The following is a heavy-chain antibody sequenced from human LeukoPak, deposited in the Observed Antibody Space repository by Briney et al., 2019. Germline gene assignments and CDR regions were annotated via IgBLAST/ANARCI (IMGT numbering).Heavy chain of an antibody. CDR2: IYHSGNT. Sequence: SETLSLTXAVSGYSISSGYYWGWIQEPPGKGLEWIGSIYHSGNTYYNPSLKSRVTISVDTSKNQFSLKLSSVTAADTAVYYCARRVDTAMDDDAFDIWGQGTMVTVSS. J-gene: IGHJ3*02. D-gene: IGHD5-18*01. V-gene: IGHV4-38-2*01. CDR3: ARRVDTAMDDDAFDI. CDR1: GYSISSGYY.